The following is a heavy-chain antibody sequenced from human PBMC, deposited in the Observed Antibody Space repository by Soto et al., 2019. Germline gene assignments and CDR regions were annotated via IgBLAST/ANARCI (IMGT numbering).Heavy chain of an antibody. J-gene: IGHJ5*02. CDR1: GFTVSDYY. CDR3: ARGSSGYHGNSWFDP. CDR2: IISSGSTI. V-gene: IGHV3-11*01. D-gene: IGHD3-22*01. Sequence: GGSLRLSCAAAGFTVSDYYMSWIRQAPGKGLGWVSYIISSGSTIYYADSVKDRFTISRHHAENSLCLQMNSQRDEDTAVYYCARGSSGYHGNSWFDPWGQGTLVTVSS.